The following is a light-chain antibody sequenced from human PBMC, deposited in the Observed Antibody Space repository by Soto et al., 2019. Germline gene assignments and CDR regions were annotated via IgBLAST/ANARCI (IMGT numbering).Light chain of an antibody. V-gene: IGLV1-40*01. J-gene: IGLJ3*02. Sequence: QSVLTQPPSVSGAPGQRVTISCTGSSSNIGAGYDVHWYQQLPGTAPKLLIYGNSNRPSGVPDRFSGSKSGTSASLAITGLQAEDEADDYCQSFDSSLSGLRVFCGGTKLTVL. CDR3: QSFDSSLSGLRV. CDR1: SSNIGAGYD. CDR2: GNS.